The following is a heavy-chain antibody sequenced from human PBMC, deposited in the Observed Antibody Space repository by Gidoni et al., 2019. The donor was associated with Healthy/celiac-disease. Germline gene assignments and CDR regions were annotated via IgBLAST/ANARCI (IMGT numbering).Heavy chain of an antibody. J-gene: IGHJ2*01. V-gene: IGHV4-39*01. CDR3: ARHPGRDYPPNWYFDL. CDR2: IYYSGST. D-gene: IGHD4-17*01. CDR1: GGSISSSSYY. Sequence: QLQLQESGPGLVKPSETLSLTCTVSGGSISSSSYYWGWIRQPPGKGLEWIGSIYYSGSTYYNPSLKSRVTISVDTSKNQFSLKLSSVTAADTAVYYCARHPGRDYPPNWYFDLWGRGTLVTVSS.